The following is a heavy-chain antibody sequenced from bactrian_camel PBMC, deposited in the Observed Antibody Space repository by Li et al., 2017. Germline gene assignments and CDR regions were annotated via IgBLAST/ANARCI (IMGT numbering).Heavy chain of an antibody. CDR2: INTGGGYT. CDR3: AARESVPRGNACATFREWCTY. D-gene: IGHD2*01. Sequence: QLVESGGGSVQPGGSLRLSCVGSGFTFSTYYVAWFRQAPGKEREGVAVINTGGGYTTVADSVKGRFTISQDNAKNNLYLQMNSLKPEDTAMYYCAARESVPRGNACATFREWCTYWGQGTQVTVS. J-gene: IGHJ4*01. CDR1: GFTFSTYY. V-gene: IGHV3S28*01.